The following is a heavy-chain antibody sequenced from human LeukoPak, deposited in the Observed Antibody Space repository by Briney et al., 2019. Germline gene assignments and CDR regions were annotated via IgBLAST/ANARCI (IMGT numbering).Heavy chain of an antibody. Sequence: PGGSLRLSCAASGFTFSSYAMSWVRQAPGKGLEWVSVISGSGGSTYYADSVKGRFTISRDNSKNTLYLQMNSLRAEDTAVYYCRADVLLWFGELPNFDYWGQGTLVTVSS. D-gene: IGHD3-10*01. CDR3: RADVLLWFGELPNFDY. CDR2: ISGSGGST. J-gene: IGHJ4*02. V-gene: IGHV3-23*01. CDR1: GFTFSSYA.